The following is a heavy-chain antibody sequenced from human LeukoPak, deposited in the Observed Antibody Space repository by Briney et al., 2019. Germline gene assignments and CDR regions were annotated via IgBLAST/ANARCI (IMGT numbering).Heavy chain of an antibody. Sequence: GGSLRLSCAASGFTFSSYGMHWVRQAPGKGLEWVAGIWYDGSNKYYADSVKGRFTISRDNSKNTQYLQMNGLRAEDTAVYYCARDRGGSYYTTLNYWGQGTLVTVSS. V-gene: IGHV3-33*01. J-gene: IGHJ4*02. D-gene: IGHD1-26*01. CDR2: IWYDGSNK. CDR3: ARDRGGSYYTTLNY. CDR1: GFTFSSYG.